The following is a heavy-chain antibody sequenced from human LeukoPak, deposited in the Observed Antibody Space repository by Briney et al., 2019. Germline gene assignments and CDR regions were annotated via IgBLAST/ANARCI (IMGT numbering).Heavy chain of an antibody. V-gene: IGHV3-23*01. CDR3: ARGGSYLSAFDI. D-gene: IGHD1-26*01. J-gene: IGHJ3*02. Sequence: GGTLRLSCAASGFTFSSYGMSWVRQAPGKGLEWVSTISGSGGNTYYADSVKGRFTISRDNSKNTLYLQMNSLRADDTAVYYCARGGSYLSAFDIWGQGTMVTVSS. CDR2: ISGSGGNT. CDR1: GFTFSSYG.